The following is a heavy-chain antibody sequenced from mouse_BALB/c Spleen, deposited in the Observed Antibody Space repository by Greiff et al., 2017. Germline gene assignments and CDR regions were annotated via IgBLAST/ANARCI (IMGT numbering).Heavy chain of an antibody. J-gene: IGHJ3*01. D-gene: IGHD2-1*01. CDR3: TREAGNYWFAY. CDR1: GYTFTSYW. Sequence: VQLQQPGAELVRPGASVKLSCKASGYTFTSYWINWVKQRPGQGLEWIGNIYPSDSYTNYNQKFKDKATLTVDKSSSTAYMQLSSPTSEDSAVYYCTREAGNYWFAYWGQGTLVTVPA. CDR2: IYPSDSYT. V-gene: IGHV1-69*02.